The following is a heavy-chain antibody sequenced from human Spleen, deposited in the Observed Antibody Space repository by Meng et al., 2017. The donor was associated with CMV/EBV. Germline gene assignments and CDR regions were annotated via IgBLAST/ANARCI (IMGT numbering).Heavy chain of an antibody. CDR3: ARHGEYSSGYFDY. Sequence: GGSLRLSCKGSAYSFTSYWIGWVRQMPGKGLEWMGIIYPGDSDARYSPSFQGQVTISADKSISTAYLQWSSLKTSDTAIYYCARHGEYSSGYFDYWGQGTLVTVSS. V-gene: IGHV5-51*01. CDR1: AYSFTSYW. CDR2: IYPGDSDA. J-gene: IGHJ4*02. D-gene: IGHD5-18*01.